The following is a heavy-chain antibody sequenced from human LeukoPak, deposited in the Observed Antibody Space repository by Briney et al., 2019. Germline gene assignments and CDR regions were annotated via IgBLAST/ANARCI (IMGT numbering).Heavy chain of an antibody. V-gene: IGHV3-21*01. J-gene: IGHJ4*02. D-gene: IGHD6-19*01. CDR3: ARGGIAVAGTVY. CDR1: GFTFSSYS. Sequence: GESLRLSCAASGFTFSSYSMNWVRQAPGKGLEWVSSISSSSSYIYYADSVKGRFTISRDNAKNSLYLQMNSLRAEDTAVYYCARGGIAVAGTVYWGQGTLVTVSS. CDR2: ISSSSSYI.